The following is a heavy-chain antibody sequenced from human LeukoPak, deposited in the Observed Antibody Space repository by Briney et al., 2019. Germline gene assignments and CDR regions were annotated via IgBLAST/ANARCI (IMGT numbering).Heavy chain of an antibody. CDR3: ARDLWAGDSSGYFNTFDY. D-gene: IGHD3-22*01. J-gene: IGHJ4*02. Sequence: SETLSLTYTVSGYSISSGYYWGWIRQPPGKGLEWIGSIYHSGSTYYNPSLKSRVTISVDTSKNQFSLKLSSVTAADTAVYYCARDLWAGDSSGYFNTFDYWGQGTLVTVSS. CDR1: GYSISSGYY. V-gene: IGHV4-38-2*02. CDR2: IYHSGST.